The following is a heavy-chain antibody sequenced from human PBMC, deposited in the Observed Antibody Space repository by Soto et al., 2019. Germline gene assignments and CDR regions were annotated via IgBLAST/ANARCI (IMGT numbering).Heavy chain of an antibody. J-gene: IGHJ6*02. CDR2: INAGNGNT. Sequence: ASVKVSCKASGYTFTSYAMHWVRQAPGQRLEWMGWINAGNGNTKYSQKFQGRVTITRDTSASTAYMELSSLRSEDTAVYYCAIEYCGGDCYSAARYGMDVWGQGTTVTVSS. V-gene: IGHV1-3*01. CDR3: AIEYCGGDCYSAARYGMDV. D-gene: IGHD2-21*02. CDR1: GYTFTSYA.